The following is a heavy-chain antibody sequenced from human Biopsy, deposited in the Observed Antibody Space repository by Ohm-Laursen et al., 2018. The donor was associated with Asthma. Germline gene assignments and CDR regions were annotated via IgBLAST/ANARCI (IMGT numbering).Heavy chain of an antibody. Sequence: GTLSLTCTVSGGSMTPTSHYWDWIRQAPGKGMEWIGYISYGGKTSYNPSLKNRVTISRDTSKNQFSLRLTSVTAADTAVYFCARRITIFGVVQKDHGMDAWGQGTTVIVSS. V-gene: IGHV4-39*01. CDR2: ISYGGKT. CDR3: ARRITIFGVVQKDHGMDA. D-gene: IGHD3-3*01. J-gene: IGHJ6*02. CDR1: GGSMTPTSHY.